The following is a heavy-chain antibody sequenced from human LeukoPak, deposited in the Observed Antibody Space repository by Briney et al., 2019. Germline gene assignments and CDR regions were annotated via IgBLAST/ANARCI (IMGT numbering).Heavy chain of an antibody. V-gene: IGHV3-21*01. Sequence: GGSLRLSCAASGFTFSSYSMNWVRQAPGKGLEWVSSISSSSSNIYYADSVKGRFTISRDNAKNSLYLQMNSLRAEDTAVYYCARDKWRTAAGHDYWGQGTLVTVSS. D-gene: IGHD6-13*01. CDR1: GFTFSSYS. J-gene: IGHJ4*02. CDR2: ISSSSSNI. CDR3: ARDKWRTAAGHDY.